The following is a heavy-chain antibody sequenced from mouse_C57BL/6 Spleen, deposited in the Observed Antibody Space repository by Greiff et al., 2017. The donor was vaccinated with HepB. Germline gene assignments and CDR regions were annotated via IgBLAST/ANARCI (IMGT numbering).Heavy chain of an antibody. CDR3: AREGGLRRHWYFDV. V-gene: IGHV1-18*01. D-gene: IGHD2-4*01. Sequence: EVQLQQSGPELVKPGASVKIPCKASGYTFTDYNMDWVKQSHGKSLEWIGDINPNNGGTIYNQKFKGKATLTVDQSSSTAYMELRSLTSEDTAVYYCAREGGLRRHWYFDVWGTGTTVTVSS. CDR2: INPNNGGT. J-gene: IGHJ1*03. CDR1: GYTFTDYN.